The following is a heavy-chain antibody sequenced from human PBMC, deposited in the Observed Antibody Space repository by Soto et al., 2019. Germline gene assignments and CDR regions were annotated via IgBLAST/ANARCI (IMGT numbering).Heavy chain of an antibody. D-gene: IGHD1-26*01. CDR1: GGSISSYY. J-gene: IGHJ4*02. CDR3: ARRYGGNFDY. V-gene: IGHV4-59*01. CDR2: IYYSGST. Sequence: QVQLQESGPGLVKPSETLSLTCTVSGGSISSYYWSWIRQPPGKGLEWIGYIYYSGSTNYNPSLKSRVTISVDTSKNQFSLNLSSVNAADTALYYCARRYGGNFDYWGQGTLVTVSS.